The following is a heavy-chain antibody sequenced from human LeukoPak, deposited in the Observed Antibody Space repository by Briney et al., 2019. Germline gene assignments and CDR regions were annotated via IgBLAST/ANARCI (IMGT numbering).Heavy chain of an antibody. CDR3: ARSFSGSYYFEY. CDR1: GDSISSGRYY. Sequence: SETLSLTCTVSGDSISSGRYYWSWVRQPAGKELEWIGRIYTSGKTDYNPYTPSLKSRVTVSLDTSKNQLSLFLTSVTAADTAMYYCARSFSGSYYFEYWGQGTLVTVSS. V-gene: IGHV4-61*02. J-gene: IGHJ4*02. CDR2: IYTSGKT. D-gene: IGHD1-26*01.